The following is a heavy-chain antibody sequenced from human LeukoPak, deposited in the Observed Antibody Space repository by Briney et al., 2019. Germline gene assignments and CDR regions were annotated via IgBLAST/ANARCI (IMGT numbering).Heavy chain of an antibody. CDR2: LYSGGST. Sequence: GGSLRLSCAASGFIVSSNYMSWVRQAPGKGLEWVSVLYSGGSTYYADSVKGRFTISRDNSKNTLYLQMNSLRGEDTAVYYCAREGGRGGGYFDYWGQGTLVTVSS. CDR3: AREGGRGGGYFDY. J-gene: IGHJ4*02. D-gene: IGHD3-16*01. CDR1: GFIVSSNY. V-gene: IGHV3-53*01.